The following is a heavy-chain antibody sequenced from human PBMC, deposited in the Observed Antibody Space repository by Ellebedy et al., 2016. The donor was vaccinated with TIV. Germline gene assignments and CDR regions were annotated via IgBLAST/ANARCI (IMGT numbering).Heavy chain of an antibody. CDR2: IIPISGTA. Sequence: SVKVSXKASRGTFSSYAISWVRQAPGQGLEWMGGIIPISGTANYAQKFQGRVTITADKSTSTAYMQLSSLRSEDTALYYCAKDHNNRPTHFYYYYAMDVWGQGTTVTVS. J-gene: IGHJ6*02. D-gene: IGHD1/OR15-1a*01. CDR1: RGTFSSYA. CDR3: AKDHNNRPTHFYYYYAMDV. V-gene: IGHV1-69*06.